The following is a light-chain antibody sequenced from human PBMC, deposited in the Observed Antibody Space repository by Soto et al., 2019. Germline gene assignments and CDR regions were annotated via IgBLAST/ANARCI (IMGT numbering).Light chain of an antibody. CDR3: QQYNSWLQT. CDR2: GVS. CDR1: QNVDSK. V-gene: IGKV3-15*01. J-gene: IGKJ1*01. Sequence: EIVMTKSPAALSVSPGERATLSCRASQNVDSKLAWYQHKPGQAPRLLIYGVSTRVTGISIRFSGSGSGTEFTLTISSLQSEDFAVYYCQQYNSWLQTFDQGTKV.